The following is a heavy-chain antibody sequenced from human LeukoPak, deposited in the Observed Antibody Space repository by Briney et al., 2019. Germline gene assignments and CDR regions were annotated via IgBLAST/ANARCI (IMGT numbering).Heavy chain of an antibody. Sequence: GALRLSCAASGLSVSIKDMNWVRQAPGKGMGGVSILYSSGTTYYANSVKGRFTISRDNSENKLFLQMNSLRAEDTAVYYCARGGFGPSDALDIWGQGTMVTVSS. D-gene: IGHD3-10*01. CDR1: GLSVSIKD. J-gene: IGHJ3*02. CDR3: ARGGFGPSDALDI. V-gene: IGHV3-53*01. CDR2: LYSSGTT.